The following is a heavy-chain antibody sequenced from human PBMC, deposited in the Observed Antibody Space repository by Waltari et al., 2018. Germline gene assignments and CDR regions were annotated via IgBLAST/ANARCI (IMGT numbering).Heavy chain of an antibody. Sequence: QVQLVQSGAEVKKPGASVKVSCRASGYIFTRYAIHWGRQAPGQRLEGMGWINIGNGNTRYSQRFQDRVSITRDTSASTAYMDLSSLRSEDTAVYYCARDSGSGSLHHWGQGTLVTVSS. D-gene: IGHD3-10*01. CDR3: ARDSGSGSLHH. CDR1: GYIFTRYA. CDR2: INIGNGNT. V-gene: IGHV1-3*04. J-gene: IGHJ4*02.